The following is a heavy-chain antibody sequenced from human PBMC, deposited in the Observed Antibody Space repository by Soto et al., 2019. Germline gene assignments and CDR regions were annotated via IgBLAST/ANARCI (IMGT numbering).Heavy chain of an antibody. Sequence: ASETLSLTCTVSGDSTRSGNYYWSWIRQFPEKGLEWIGYIYYSGSTNYNPSLTSRVTISVDTSKNQFSLKLSSVTAADTAVYYCARHRYSYGVYYFDYWGQGTLVTVSS. V-gene: IGHV4-30-4*01. D-gene: IGHD5-18*01. J-gene: IGHJ4*02. CDR1: GDSTRSGNYY. CDR3: ARHRYSYGVYYFDY. CDR2: IYYSGST.